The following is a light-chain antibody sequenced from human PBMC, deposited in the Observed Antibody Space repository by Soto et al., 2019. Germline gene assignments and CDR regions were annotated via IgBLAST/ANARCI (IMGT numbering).Light chain of an antibody. CDR1: LTLSSY. J-gene: IGKJ1*01. V-gene: IGKV3-15*01. CDR3: QQCNSYPAT. CDR2: NAS. Sequence: EMVMTQSPATLSVSPGERATISCRASLTLSSYLAWYQQKPGQAPRLLIYNASTWATGIPSRFSGSGSGTEFTLTISSLQSDDFAAYYCQQCNSYPATFGQGTKVDIK.